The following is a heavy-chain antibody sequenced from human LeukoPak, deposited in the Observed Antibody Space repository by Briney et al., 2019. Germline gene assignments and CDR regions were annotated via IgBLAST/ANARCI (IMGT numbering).Heavy chain of an antibody. CDR3: ARLGGFYYYYYGMDV. CDR1: GFTFSSYE. Sequence: GGSLGLSCAASGFTFSSYEMNWVRQAPGKGLEWVPYISSSGGTIYYADSVKGRFTISRDNAKNSLYLQMNSLRAEDTAVYYCARLGGFYYYYYGMDVWGKGTTVTVSS. V-gene: IGHV3-48*03. J-gene: IGHJ6*04. CDR2: ISSSGGTI.